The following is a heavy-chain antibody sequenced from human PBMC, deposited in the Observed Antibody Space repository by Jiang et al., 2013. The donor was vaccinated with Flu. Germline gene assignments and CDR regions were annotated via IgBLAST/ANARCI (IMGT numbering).Heavy chain of an antibody. CDR3: ASLHRSYFTSGGGMDV. D-gene: IGHD3-16*01. J-gene: IGHJ6*02. CDR2: IWYSGST. V-gene: IGHV4-59*01. CDR1: GGSISSYY. Sequence: TLSLTCTVSGGSISSYYWSWIRXPPGKGLEWIGYIWYSGSTNYNPSLKSRVTISIDTSKNQFSLRLSSVTAADTAVYYCASLHRSYFTSGGGMDVWGQGTTVTVSS.